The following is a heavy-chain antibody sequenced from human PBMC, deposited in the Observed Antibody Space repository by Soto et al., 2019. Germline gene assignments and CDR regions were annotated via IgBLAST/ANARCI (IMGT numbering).Heavy chain of an antibody. CDR3: ARVGEHVYCVAGACFSPFDS. D-gene: IGHD2-15*01. Sequence: QLQLQESGPGLVKPSETLSLTCTVSGGSISSNTDYWGWIRQPPGKGLEWLGRIYYTVTTYYKTSLNSRVTISVATSKNQFSLKLTSVTAADPAIYYCARVGEHVYCVAGACFSPFDSWGQGNLVTVSS. CDR2: IYYTVTT. V-gene: IGHV4-39*01. J-gene: IGHJ5*01. CDR1: GGSISSNTDY.